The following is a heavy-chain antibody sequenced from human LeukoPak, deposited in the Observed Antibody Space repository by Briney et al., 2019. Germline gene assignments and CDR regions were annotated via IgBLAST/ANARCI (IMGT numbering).Heavy chain of an antibody. D-gene: IGHD1-26*01. CDR2: IYDSGTT. CDR3: ARPGGNYYDTDAFDI. CDR1: RXSIRTYY. J-gene: IGHJ3*02. Sequence: PSETLSLTCTVSRXSIRTYYWSWIRQSPGKGLEWIGYIYDSGTTKYNPSLKSRVTISVDTSKNQFSLKLSSVTAADTAVYYCARPGGNYYDTDAFDIWGQGTMVTVSS. V-gene: IGHV4-59*08.